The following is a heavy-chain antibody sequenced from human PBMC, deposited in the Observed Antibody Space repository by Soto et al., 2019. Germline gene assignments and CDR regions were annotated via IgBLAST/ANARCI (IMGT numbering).Heavy chain of an antibody. CDR1: GGSISSSNYF. Sequence: PSEPLSVTCTGSGGSISSSNYFWACIRQPPGKGLDWIGNIFYSGTPYYNPSLKSRITISIDTSKNQFSLRLNSVTAADAGVYLCARLVFPSNRPPDFD. V-gene: IGHV4-39*01. CDR2: IFYSGTP. J-gene: IGHJ4*01. D-gene: IGHD2-8*01. CDR3: ARLVFPSNRPPDFD.